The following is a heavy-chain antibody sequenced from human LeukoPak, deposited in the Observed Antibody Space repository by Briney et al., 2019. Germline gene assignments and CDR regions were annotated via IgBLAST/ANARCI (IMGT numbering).Heavy chain of an antibody. D-gene: IGHD3-10*01. V-gene: IGHV1-18*01. J-gene: IGHJ4*02. Sequence: GASVKVSCKASGYTVTSYGISWVRQAPGQGLEWMGWISAYNGNTNYAQKLQGRVTMTTDTSTSTAYMELRSLRSDDTAVYYCARKGNYYGSGSHDYWGQGTLVTVSS. CDR2: ISAYNGNT. CDR3: ARKGNYYGSGSHDY. CDR1: GYTVTSYG.